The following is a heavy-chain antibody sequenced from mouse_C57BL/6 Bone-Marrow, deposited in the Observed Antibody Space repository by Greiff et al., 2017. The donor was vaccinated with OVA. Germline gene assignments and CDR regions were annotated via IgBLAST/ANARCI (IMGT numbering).Heavy chain of an antibody. CDR1: GFNIKDDY. CDR2: IDPANGDT. J-gene: IGHJ2*01. D-gene: IGHD2-4*01. Sequence: VQLQQSGAELVRPGASVKLSCTASGFNIKDDYMHWVKQRPEQGLEWIGWIDPANGDTEYASKFQGKATITADTSSNTAYLQLSSLTSEDTAVYYCTTPYDYDGDYFDYWGQGTTLTVSS. CDR3: TTPYDYDGDYFDY. V-gene: IGHV14-4*01.